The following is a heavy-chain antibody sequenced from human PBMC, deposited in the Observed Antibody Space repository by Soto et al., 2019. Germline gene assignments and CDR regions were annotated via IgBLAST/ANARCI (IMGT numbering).Heavy chain of an antibody. CDR3: AQIRVTMVRGVSRGNWFDP. Sequence: SGPTLVDPTDTLTLTCTVSGFSLSNARMGVSWIRQPPGKALEWLAHIFSNDEKSYSTSLKSRLTISKDTSKSQVVLTMTNMDPVDTATYYCAQIRVTMVRGVSRGNWFDPWGQGTLVTVSS. CDR1: GFSLSNARMG. V-gene: IGHV2-26*01. J-gene: IGHJ5*02. D-gene: IGHD3-10*01. CDR2: IFSNDEK.